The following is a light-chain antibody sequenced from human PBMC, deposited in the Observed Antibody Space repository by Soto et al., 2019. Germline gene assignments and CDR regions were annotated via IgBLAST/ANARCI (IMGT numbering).Light chain of an antibody. Sequence: EIQLSQSASFLSASVGDRVTITCRASQGISSYLAWYQKKPGKAPKLLMYAASTLQSGVPSRFSGSGSGTEFTPTISSLQPEDFATYYCQQLKSYPQTFGQGTKVDIK. V-gene: IGKV1-9*01. CDR2: AAS. CDR1: QGISSY. CDR3: QQLKSYPQT. J-gene: IGKJ1*01.